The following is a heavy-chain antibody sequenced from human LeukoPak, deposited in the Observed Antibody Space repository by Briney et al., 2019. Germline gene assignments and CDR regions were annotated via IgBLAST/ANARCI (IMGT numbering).Heavy chain of an antibody. CDR2: INPNSGGT. V-gene: IGHV1-2*06. J-gene: IGHJ4*02. CDR3: ARDEGDGYNWNY. CDR1: GYTLTGYY. D-gene: IGHD5-24*01. Sequence: GASVKVSCKASGYTLTGYYMHWVRQAPGQGLEWMGRINPNSGGTNYAQKFKGRVTMTRDTSISTAYMELSRLRSDDTAVYYCARDEGDGYNWNYWGQGTLVTVSS.